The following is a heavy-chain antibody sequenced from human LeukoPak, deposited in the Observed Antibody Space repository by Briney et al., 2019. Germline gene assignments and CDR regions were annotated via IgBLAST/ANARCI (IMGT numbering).Heavy chain of an antibody. CDR3: ALTPDYGDYLNWFDP. J-gene: IGHJ5*02. CDR2: INHSGST. V-gene: IGHV4-34*01. D-gene: IGHD4-17*01. CDR1: GGSFSGYY. Sequence: SETLSLTCAVYGGSFSGYYWSWIRQPPGKGLEWIGEINHSGSTNYNPSLKSRVTISVDTSKNQFSLKLSSVTAADTAVYYCALTPDYGDYLNWFDPWGQGTLVTDSS.